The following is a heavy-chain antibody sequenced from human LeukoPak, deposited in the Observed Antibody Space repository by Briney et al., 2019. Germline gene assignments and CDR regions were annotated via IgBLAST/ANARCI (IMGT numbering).Heavy chain of an antibody. V-gene: IGHV4-4*07. CDR1: GGSISSYY. CDR2: IYTSGST. J-gene: IGHJ3*02. Sequence: PSETLSLTCTVSGGSISSYYWSWIRQPAGKGLDWIGRIYTSGSTNYNPSLKSRVTMSVDTSKNQFSLKLSSVTAADTAVYYCARDDLSGSRSRTTFDIWGQGTMVTVSS. D-gene: IGHD3-10*01. CDR3: ARDDLSGSRSRTTFDI.